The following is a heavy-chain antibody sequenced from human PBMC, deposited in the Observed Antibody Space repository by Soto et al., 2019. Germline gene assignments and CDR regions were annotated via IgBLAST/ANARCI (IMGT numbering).Heavy chain of an antibody. CDR2: IIPIFGTA. V-gene: IGHV1-69*12. J-gene: IGHJ4*02. D-gene: IGHD2-2*01. CDR1: GGTFSSYA. Sequence: QVQLVQSGAEVKKPGSSVKVSCKASGGTFSSYAISWVRQAPGQGLEWMGGIIPIFGTANYAQKFQGRVTIPADESTSTAYMELSSVRSEDTAVYYCARRGCISTSCYASFDYWGQGTLVTVSS. CDR3: ARRGCISTSCYASFDY.